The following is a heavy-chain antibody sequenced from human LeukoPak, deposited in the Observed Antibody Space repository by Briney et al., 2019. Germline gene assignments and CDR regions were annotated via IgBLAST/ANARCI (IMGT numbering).Heavy chain of an antibody. CDR3: AKLIQLWHIDY. CDR1: GFTFSSYA. Sequence: GGSLRLSCAASGFTFSSYAMTWVRQAPGKGLEWVSVISDDGGSTYYADSVKGRFTISRDNSKNTLYLQMNSLRAEDTAVYYCAKLIQLWHIDYWGQGTLVTVSS. D-gene: IGHD5-18*01. J-gene: IGHJ4*02. CDR2: ISDDGGST. V-gene: IGHV3-23*01.